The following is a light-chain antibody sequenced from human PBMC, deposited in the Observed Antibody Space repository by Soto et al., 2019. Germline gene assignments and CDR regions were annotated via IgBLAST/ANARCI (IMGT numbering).Light chain of an antibody. Sequence: IVLTQAAATLSFSQGQTSTISCSASQSVSSNLAWHQQRPCQAPRLLIYYASNRATGIPARFSGSGSGTDFTLTISSLEPEDFAVSYCQHRSNWPPITLGPGTRLEL. J-gene: IGKJ5*01. CDR3: QHRSNWPPIT. CDR1: QSVSSN. CDR2: YAS. V-gene: IGKV3-11*01.